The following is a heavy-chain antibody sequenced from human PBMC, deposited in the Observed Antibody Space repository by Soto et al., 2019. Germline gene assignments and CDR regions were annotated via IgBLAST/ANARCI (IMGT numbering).Heavy chain of an antibody. J-gene: IGHJ4*02. Sequence: QVQLQQWGAGLLKPSETLSLTCAVYGGSFSGYYWSWIRQPPGKGLEWIGEINHSGSTNYNPSLTSRVTISVDTSKNQFSLKLSSVTAADTAVYYCARRLSDPVIVVVPAPQLGFDYWGQGTLVTVSS. CDR2: INHSGST. D-gene: IGHD2-2*01. V-gene: IGHV4-34*01. CDR1: GGSFSGYY. CDR3: ARRLSDPVIVVVPAPQLGFDY.